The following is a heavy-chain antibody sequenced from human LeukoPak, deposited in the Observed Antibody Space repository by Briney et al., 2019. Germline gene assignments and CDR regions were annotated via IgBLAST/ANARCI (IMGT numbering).Heavy chain of an antibody. CDR1: GFTFSSFA. D-gene: IGHD3-10*01. CDR3: ARGRSITLLRGVAMSDGFDI. Sequence: GGSLRLSCSASGFTFSSFAMHWVRQAPGKGLEWVSFIDTTTSYIYYGDSVKGRFTISRDNAKNSLYLQMNGLRAEDTAVYYCARGRSITLLRGVAMSDGFDIWGQGAMVTVSS. J-gene: IGHJ3*02. CDR2: IDTTTSYI. V-gene: IGHV3-21*01.